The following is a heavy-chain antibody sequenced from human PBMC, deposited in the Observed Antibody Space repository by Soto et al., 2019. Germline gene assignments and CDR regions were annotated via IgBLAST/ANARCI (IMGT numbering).Heavy chain of an antibody. V-gene: IGHV3-23*01. D-gene: IGHD6-13*01. CDR3: ARRRWDYGVDV. CDR1: GFTVTIYA. CDR2: ISGSGDDT. J-gene: IGHJ6*02. Sequence: EVQLLESGGGLVQPGGSLRLSCAASGFTVTIYAMSWVRQAPGKGLEWVSSISGSGDDTYYADSVKGRFTISRDSSKNTLYLQMNSLRAEDTAVYYCARRRWDYGVDVWGQGTAVTVSS.